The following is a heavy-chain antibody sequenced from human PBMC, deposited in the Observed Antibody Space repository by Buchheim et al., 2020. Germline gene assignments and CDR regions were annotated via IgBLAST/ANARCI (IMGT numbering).Heavy chain of an antibody. CDR1: GFTFNTSW. Sequence: EVRLVESGGGLVQPGGSLRLSCAASGFTFNTSWMHRVRQAPGKGLVWVSRINSDGSSTTYADSVKGRFTISRDNAKNTLYLQMNSLRPDDTAVYYCTRRVVTGWLRWFDPWGQGTL. V-gene: IGHV3-74*01. CDR3: TRRVVTGWLRWFDP. D-gene: IGHD2-21*02. CDR2: INSDGSST. J-gene: IGHJ5*02.